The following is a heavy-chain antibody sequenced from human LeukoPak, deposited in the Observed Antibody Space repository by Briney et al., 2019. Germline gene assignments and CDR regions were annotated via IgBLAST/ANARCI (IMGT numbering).Heavy chain of an antibody. CDR3: AKAGRGVISHFDH. CDR2: IWYDGSNK. D-gene: IGHD3-10*01. J-gene: IGHJ4*02. Sequence: GRSLRLSCAVSGFTFSTYGMHWVRQAPGKGLEWVTVIWYDGSNKYYADSVKCRFTISRDNSKNTVYLQMNSLRVEDTAVYYCAKAGRGVISHFDHWGRGTLVTVSS. CDR1: GFTFSTYG. V-gene: IGHV3-33*06.